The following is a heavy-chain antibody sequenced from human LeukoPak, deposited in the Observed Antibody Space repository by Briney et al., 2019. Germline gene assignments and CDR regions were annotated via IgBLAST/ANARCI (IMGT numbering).Heavy chain of an antibody. V-gene: IGHV1-69*13. Sequence: AASVKVSCKASGGTFSSYATSWVRQAPGQGLEWMGGIIPIFGTANYAQKFQGRVTITADESTSTAYMELSSLRSEDTAVYYCARGDGLNFDYWGQGTLVTVSS. J-gene: IGHJ4*02. CDR2: IIPIFGTA. CDR1: GGTFSSYA. D-gene: IGHD4-17*01. CDR3: ARGDGLNFDY.